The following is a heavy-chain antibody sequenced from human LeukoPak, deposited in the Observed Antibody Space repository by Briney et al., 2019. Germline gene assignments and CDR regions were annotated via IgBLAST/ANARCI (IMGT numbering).Heavy chain of an antibody. CDR1: LDSTTSNF. D-gene: IGHD5-12*01. V-gene: IGHV4-4*02. CDR2: IHRSGSP. J-gene: IGHJ4*02. CDR3: ARREIVATIDY. Sequence: SETLSLTCTVSLDSTTSNFWSWVRQPPGKGLEWIGEIHRSGSPNYNPSLQSRVTISIDRSRNQIVLELSSVNAADTAVYYCARREIVATIDYWGQGTLVTVSS.